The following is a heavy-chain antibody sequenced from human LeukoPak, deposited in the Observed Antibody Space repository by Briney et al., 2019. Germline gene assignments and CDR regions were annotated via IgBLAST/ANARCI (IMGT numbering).Heavy chain of an antibody. CDR3: ARGGSQLKYYYYYGMDV. CDR1: GGSFSGYY. CDR2: INHSGST. V-gene: IGHV4-34*01. J-gene: IGHJ6*02. D-gene: IGHD5-24*01. Sequence: SETLSLTCAVYGGSFSGYYWSWIRQPPGKGLEWIGEINHSGSTNYNPSLKSRVTIPVDTSKNQFSLKLSSVTAADTAVYYCARGGSQLKYYYYYGMDVWGQGTTVTVSS.